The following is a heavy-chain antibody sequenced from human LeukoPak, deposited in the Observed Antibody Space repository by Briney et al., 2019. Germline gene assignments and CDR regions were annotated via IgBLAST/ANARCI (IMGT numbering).Heavy chain of an antibody. D-gene: IGHD2-15*01. Sequence: PGGSLRLSCAASEFTFSSYGMHWVRQAPGKGLEWVAFIRYDRGNKYYADSVKGRFTISRDNSKNTLYLQMNSLRAEDTAVYYCAKGVGYCSGGSCQQFDYWGQGTLVTVSS. J-gene: IGHJ4*02. CDR1: EFTFSSYG. CDR2: IRYDRGNK. CDR3: AKGVGYCSGGSCQQFDY. V-gene: IGHV3-30*02.